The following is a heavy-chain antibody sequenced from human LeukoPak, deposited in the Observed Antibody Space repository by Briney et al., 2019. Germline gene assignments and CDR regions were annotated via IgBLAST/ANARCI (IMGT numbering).Heavy chain of an antibody. V-gene: IGHV3-23*01. Sequence: GGSLRLSCAASGFTFSSYAMSWVRQAPGKGLEWGSAISGSGGSTYYADSVNGRFTISRDNAKNTLYLQMNSLRAEDTAVYYCAKGSEQRGLIYWGQGTLVTVSS. CDR3: AKGSEQRGLIY. J-gene: IGHJ4*02. CDR2: ISGSGGST. D-gene: IGHD6-25*01. CDR1: GFTFSSYA.